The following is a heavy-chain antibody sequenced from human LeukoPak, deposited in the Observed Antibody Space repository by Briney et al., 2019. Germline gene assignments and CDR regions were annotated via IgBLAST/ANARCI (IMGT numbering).Heavy chain of an antibody. D-gene: IGHD2-21*02. V-gene: IGHV1-2*02. Sequence: GASVKVSCKASGYTFTGYYMHWVRQALGQGLEWMGWINPNSGGTNYAQKFQGRVTMTRDTSISTAYMELSRLRSDDTAVYYCARDDAYCGGDCYSRYYYYYYYMDVWGKGTTVTISS. J-gene: IGHJ6*03. CDR2: INPNSGGT. CDR3: ARDDAYCGGDCYSRYYYYYYYMDV. CDR1: GYTFTGYY.